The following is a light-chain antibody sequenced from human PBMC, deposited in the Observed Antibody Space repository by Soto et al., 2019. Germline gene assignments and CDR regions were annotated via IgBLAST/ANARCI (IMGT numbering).Light chain of an antibody. CDR2: RAS. CDR1: QSINSW. V-gene: IGKV1-5*03. CDR3: QQYKSYST. J-gene: IGKJ2*01. Sequence: DIQMTQSPSTLSASVGDRVTITCRASQSINSWLAWYQQKPGTPPKLLIYRASSLESGVPSRFSGSGFGTEFTLTISNLQPDDFATYYCQQYKSYSTFGQGTKLETK.